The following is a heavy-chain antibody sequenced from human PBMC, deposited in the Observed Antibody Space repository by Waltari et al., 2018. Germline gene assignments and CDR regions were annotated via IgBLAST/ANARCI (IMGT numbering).Heavy chain of an antibody. CDR1: GGSISSGSYY. Sequence: QVQLQESGPGLVKPSQTLSLTCPVSGGSISSGSYYWSWIRQPAGKGLEWIGRIYTSGSTNYNPSLKSRVTISVDTSKNQFSLKLSSVTAADTAVYYCAREPSIGYSSSLIDYFDYWGQGTLVTVSS. D-gene: IGHD6-13*01. CDR2: IYTSGST. CDR3: AREPSIGYSSSLIDYFDY. V-gene: IGHV4-61*02. J-gene: IGHJ4*02.